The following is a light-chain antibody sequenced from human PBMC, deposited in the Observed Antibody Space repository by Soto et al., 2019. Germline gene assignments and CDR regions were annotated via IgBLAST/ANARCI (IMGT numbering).Light chain of an antibody. Sequence: EIVMTQSPATLSVSPGERATLSCRASQSVSSNLAWYQHKPGQAPMLLIYGASTRATGIPARFSGSGSGTEFTLTISSLQSEDFAVYYCQQYNNWPPWTFGQGTKVEIK. J-gene: IGKJ1*01. CDR3: QQYNNWPPWT. CDR2: GAS. V-gene: IGKV3-15*01. CDR1: QSVSSN.